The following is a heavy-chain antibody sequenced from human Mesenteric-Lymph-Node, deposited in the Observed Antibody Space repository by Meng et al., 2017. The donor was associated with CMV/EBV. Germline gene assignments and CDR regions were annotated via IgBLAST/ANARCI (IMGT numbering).Heavy chain of an antibody. Sequence: GESLKISCATSGFTFSAHDMNWVRQAPGEGLEWLSYIGVSETTTSYADSVRGRFTISRDNAKNSLYLQMNSLTVEDTAVYHCARVRGAGVAKYYFDSWGQGILVTVSS. D-gene: IGHD3-10*01. J-gene: IGHJ4*02. V-gene: IGHV3-48*03. CDR2: IGVSETTT. CDR3: ARVRGAGVAKYYFDS. CDR1: GFTFSAHD.